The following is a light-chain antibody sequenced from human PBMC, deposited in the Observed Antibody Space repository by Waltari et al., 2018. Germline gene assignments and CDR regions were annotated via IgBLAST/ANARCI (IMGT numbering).Light chain of an antibody. V-gene: IGKV1-39*01. CDR1: QNIRTY. CDR3: QQSFSSPWT. CDR2: GAS. J-gene: IGKJ1*01. Sequence: DIQMTQSPSSLSASVGDTVTVTCRASQNIRTYLNWYPQKPAKAPKLLIYGASTLQRGVPSRFRGSASGTEFTLTVTNLQPDDFATYFCQQSFSSPWTFGQGTTVNI.